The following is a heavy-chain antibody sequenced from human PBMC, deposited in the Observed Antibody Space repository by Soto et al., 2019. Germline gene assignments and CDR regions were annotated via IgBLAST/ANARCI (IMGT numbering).Heavy chain of an antibody. CDR3: ARDGQGVGYCSSTSCYVAFDI. CDR2: IYYSGST. CDR1: GGSISSSSYY. J-gene: IGHJ3*02. V-gene: IGHV4-39*07. D-gene: IGHD2-2*01. Sequence: SETLSLTCTVSGGSISSSSYYWGWIRQPPGKGLEWIGSIYYSGSTYYNPSLKSRVTISVDTSKNQFSLKLSSVTAADTAVYYCARDGQGVGYCSSTSCYVAFDIWGQGTMVTVSS.